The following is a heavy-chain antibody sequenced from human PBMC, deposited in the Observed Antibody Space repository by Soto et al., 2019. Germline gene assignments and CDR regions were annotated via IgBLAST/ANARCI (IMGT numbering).Heavy chain of an antibody. CDR1: GFSLSTSGVA. CDR3: AHILGVGTVGAFDI. Sequence: QITLKESGPTLVKPTQTLTLTCTFSGFSLSTSGVAVGWIRQPPGKALECLALIYWDDGNYYSPSLKTRLTTTKDTSKNQVVLTMTNMDPVDTATYYCAHILGVGTVGAFDIWGQGTMVTVSS. D-gene: IGHD4-17*01. J-gene: IGHJ3*02. V-gene: IGHV2-5*02. CDR2: IYWDDGN.